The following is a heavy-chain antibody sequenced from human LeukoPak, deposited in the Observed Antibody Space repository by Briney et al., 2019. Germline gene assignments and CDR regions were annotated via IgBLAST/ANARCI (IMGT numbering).Heavy chain of an antibody. CDR3: ARGTYYDSSAYSGVRLFDY. CDR1: GYTFTGYY. V-gene: IGHV1-2*02. J-gene: IGHJ4*02. CDR2: INPNSGRT. D-gene: IGHD3-22*01. Sequence: ASVKVSCKASGYTFTGYYMHWGRQPPAQGLQGMGWINPNSGRTNYAQKFQSRVTITSDTPISTAYMDLSRMRSDDTALYYCARGTYYDSSAYSGVRLFDYWGQGTLVTVSS.